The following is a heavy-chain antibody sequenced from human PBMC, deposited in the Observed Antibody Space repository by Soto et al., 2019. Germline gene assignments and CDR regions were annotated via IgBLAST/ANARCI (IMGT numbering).Heavy chain of an antibody. CDR1: GGSISSGGSY. CDR2: IYYSGNT. CDR3: ARDGGDGYNLIDY. Sequence: PSETLSLTCTVSGGSISSGGSYWSWIRQHPGKGLEWIGYIYYSGNTYYNPSLKSRVAISVDTSKNQFSLKLSSVTAADTAVYYCARDGGDGYNLIDYWGQGTLVTVSS. V-gene: IGHV4-31*03. J-gene: IGHJ4*02. D-gene: IGHD2-21*01.